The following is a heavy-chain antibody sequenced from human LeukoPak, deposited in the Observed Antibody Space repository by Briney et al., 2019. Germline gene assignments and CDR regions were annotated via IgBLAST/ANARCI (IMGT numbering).Heavy chain of an antibody. V-gene: IGHV4-61*02. Sequence: SETLSLTCTVSGGSISSGSYYWSGIRQPAGKGLEWIGRIYTSGSTNYNPSLKSRVTISVDTSKNQFSLKLSSVTAADTAVYYCARDRPYCSSTSCYYYFDYWGQGTLVTVSS. CDR3: ARDRPYCSSTSCYYYFDY. CDR1: GGSISSGSYY. D-gene: IGHD2-2*01. CDR2: IYTSGST. J-gene: IGHJ4*02.